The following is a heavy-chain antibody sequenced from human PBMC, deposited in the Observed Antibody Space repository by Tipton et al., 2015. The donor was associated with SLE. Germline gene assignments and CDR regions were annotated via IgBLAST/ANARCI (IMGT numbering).Heavy chain of an antibody. CDR2: IYYSGST. D-gene: IGHD4-11*01. V-gene: IGHV4-39*07. CDR3: ARCYSNYEYFQH. CDR1: GGSISSSSYY. Sequence: TLSLTCTVSGGSISSSSYYWGWIRPPPGKGLEWIGSIYYSGSTYYNPSLKSRVTISVDTSKNQFSLKLSSVTAADTAVYYCARCYSNYEYFQHWGQGTLGTVPS. J-gene: IGHJ1*01.